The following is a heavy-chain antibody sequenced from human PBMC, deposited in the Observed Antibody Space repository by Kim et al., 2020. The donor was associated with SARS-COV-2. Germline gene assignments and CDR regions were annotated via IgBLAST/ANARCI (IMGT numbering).Heavy chain of an antibody. CDR2: ISSSSSYI. CDR1: GFTFSSYS. V-gene: IGHV3-21*01. Sequence: GGSLRLSCAASGFTFSSYSMNWVRQAPGKGLEWVSSISSSSSYIYYADSVKGRFTISRDNAKNSLYLQMNSLRAEDTAVYYCATTESVVVRFPADYWGQGTLVTVSS. CDR3: ATTESVVVRFPADY. D-gene: IGHD2-2*01. J-gene: IGHJ4*02.